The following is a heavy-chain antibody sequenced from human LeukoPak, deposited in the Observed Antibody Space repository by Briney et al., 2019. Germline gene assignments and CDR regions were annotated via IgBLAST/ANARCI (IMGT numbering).Heavy chain of an antibody. J-gene: IGHJ4*02. Sequence: GSLRLSCAASGFTFSSYSMNWVRQAPGKGLEWVSYISSSSSTIYYADSVKGRFTISRDNAKNSLYLQMNSLRAEDTAVYYCATHYDILTGDTYYFDYWGQGTLVTVSS. D-gene: IGHD3-9*01. CDR3: ATHYDILTGDTYYFDY. CDR1: GFTFSSYS. CDR2: ISSSSSTI. V-gene: IGHV3-48*04.